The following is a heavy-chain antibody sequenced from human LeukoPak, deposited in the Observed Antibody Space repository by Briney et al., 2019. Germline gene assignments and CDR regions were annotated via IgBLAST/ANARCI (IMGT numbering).Heavy chain of an antibody. V-gene: IGHV3-66*02. Sequence: GGSLRLSCAASGFTVSSNYMSWVRQAPGKGLEWVSVIYSGGSTYYADSVKGRFTISRDDSKNTLYLQMNSLRAEDTAVYYCASGDDYDYYFDYRGQGTLVTVSS. J-gene: IGHJ4*02. CDR2: IYSGGST. D-gene: IGHD5-12*01. CDR1: GFTVSSNY. CDR3: ASGDDYDYYFDY.